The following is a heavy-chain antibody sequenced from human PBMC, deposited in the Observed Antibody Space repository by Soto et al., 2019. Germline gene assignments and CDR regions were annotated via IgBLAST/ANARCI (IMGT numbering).Heavy chain of an antibody. Sequence: HPGGSLRLSCAASGFTFSSYAMSWVRQAPGKGLEWVSAISGSGGSTYYADSVKGRFTISRDNSKNTLYLQMNSLRAEDTAVYYCAKDGPYGSGSYSYYYYYGMDVWGQGTTVTVSS. CDR3: AKDGPYGSGSYSYYYYYGMDV. V-gene: IGHV3-23*01. J-gene: IGHJ6*02. D-gene: IGHD3-10*01. CDR1: GFTFSSYA. CDR2: ISGSGGST.